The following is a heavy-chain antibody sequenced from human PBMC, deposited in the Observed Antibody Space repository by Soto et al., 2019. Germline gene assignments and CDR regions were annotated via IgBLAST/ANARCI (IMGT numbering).Heavy chain of an antibody. CDR2: IYYSGST. CDR1: GGSISSYY. Sequence: SETLSLTCTVSGGSISSYYWSWIRQPPGKGLEWIGYIYYSGSTNYNPSLKSRVTISVDTSKNKFSLKLSSVTAADTAVYYCARDKAHGYIWFDPWGEGTLVSVSS. V-gene: IGHV4-59*01. J-gene: IGHJ5*02. CDR3: ARDKAHGYIWFDP.